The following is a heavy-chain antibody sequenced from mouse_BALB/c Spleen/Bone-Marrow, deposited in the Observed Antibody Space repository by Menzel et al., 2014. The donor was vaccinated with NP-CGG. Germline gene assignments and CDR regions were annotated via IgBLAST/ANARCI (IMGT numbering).Heavy chain of an antibody. CDR2: INPDSSTI. CDR1: GFDFSRYW. J-gene: IGHJ2*01. D-gene: IGHD2-1*01. CDR3: ARNGYYGYSDY. V-gene: IGHV4-1*02. Sequence: EVKVVESGGGLGQPGGSLKLSCAASGFDFSRYWMSWVRQAPGKGPEWIGEINPDSSTINYTPSLKDKFIISRDNAKNTLYLQMSKVRSEDTALYYCARNGYYGYSDYWGQGTTLTVSS.